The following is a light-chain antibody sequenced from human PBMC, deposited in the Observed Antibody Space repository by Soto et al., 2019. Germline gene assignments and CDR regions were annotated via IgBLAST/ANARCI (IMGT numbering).Light chain of an antibody. CDR1: QTLSNSF. CDR2: DTS. CDR3: QQYGTSEII. J-gene: IGKJ5*01. Sequence: IVLTQSPGTLSLSPGERATLSCRASQTLSNSFIAWYQQKPGQAPRLLIYDTSSRATGVPDGYIASGSGTDFTLTIIRLEPEDFAVFFCQQYGTSEIIFGQGTRLEIK. V-gene: IGKV3-20*01.